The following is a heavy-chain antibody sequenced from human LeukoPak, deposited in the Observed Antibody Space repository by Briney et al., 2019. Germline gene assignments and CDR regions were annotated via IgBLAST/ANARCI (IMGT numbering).Heavy chain of an antibody. D-gene: IGHD6-6*01. CDR3: AKDMEGSSQGY. Sequence: GRSLRLSCAASGFTFDDYAMHWVRQAPGKGLEWVSGISWNSGSIGYADSVKGRFTISRDNAKNSLYLRMNSLRAEDTALYYCAKDMEGSSQGYWGQGTLVTVSS. J-gene: IGHJ4*02. CDR2: ISWNSGSI. V-gene: IGHV3-9*01. CDR1: GFTFDDYA.